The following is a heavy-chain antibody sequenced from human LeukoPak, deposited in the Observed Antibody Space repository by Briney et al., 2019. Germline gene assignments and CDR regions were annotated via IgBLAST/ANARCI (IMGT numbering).Heavy chain of an antibody. J-gene: IGHJ6*03. CDR2: ISYDGSNK. CDR1: GFTFSSYG. D-gene: IGHD1-20*01. CDR3: AKGGITGSRGEGKGYYYMDV. V-gene: IGHV3-30*18. Sequence: QPGGSLRLSCAASGFTFSSYGMHWVRQTPRKGPEWVAVISYDGSNKYYADSEKGRFSISRDNAKNALYLQMNSLRAEDTAVYYSAKGGITGSRGEGKGYYYMDVWGKGTTVTVSS.